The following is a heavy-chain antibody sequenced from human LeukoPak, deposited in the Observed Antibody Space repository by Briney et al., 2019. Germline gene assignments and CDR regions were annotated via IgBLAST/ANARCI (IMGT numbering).Heavy chain of an antibody. D-gene: IGHD5-24*01. J-gene: IGHJ4*02. CDR2: ISSGGETI. CDR1: GFMVTRSE. CDR3: ARGLRRFVRGSDGFDY. Sequence: GGSLRLSCATSGFMVTRSEMSWVRQAPGEGLEWVSYISSGGETIYYADSVKGRFTISRDNANNSVCLEMNSLRAEDTAVYYCARGLRRFVRGSDGFDYWGQGTPVTVSS. V-gene: IGHV3-48*03.